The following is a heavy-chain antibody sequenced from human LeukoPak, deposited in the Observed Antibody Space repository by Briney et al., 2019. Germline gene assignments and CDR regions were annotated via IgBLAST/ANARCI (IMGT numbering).Heavy chain of an antibody. D-gene: IGHD3-22*01. CDR2: INSDRSST. Sequence: GGSLRLSCAASGFTFSSYWMHWVRQAPGKGLVWVSRINSDRSSTSYADSVKGRFTISRDNSKNTLYLQMNSLRAEDTAVYYCAKDEEYYYDSSGYYYFWFDPWGQGTLVTVSS. V-gene: IGHV3-74*01. CDR1: GFTFSSYW. CDR3: AKDEEYYYDSSGYYYFWFDP. J-gene: IGHJ5*02.